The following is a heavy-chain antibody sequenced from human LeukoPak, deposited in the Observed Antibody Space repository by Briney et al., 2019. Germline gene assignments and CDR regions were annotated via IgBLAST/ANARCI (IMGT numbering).Heavy chain of an antibody. CDR3: ARGRRDYGDYPY. D-gene: IGHD4-17*01. J-gene: IGHJ4*02. Sequence: GGSLRLSCAASGFIVSGNYLSWVRQAPGKGLEWVSVIYSGGDTYSADSVKGRFTTSRDNSKNMVYLQMNSLRVGDTAVYYCARGRRDYGDYPYWGQGTLVTVSS. V-gene: IGHV3-53*01. CDR2: IYSGGDT. CDR1: GFIVSGNY.